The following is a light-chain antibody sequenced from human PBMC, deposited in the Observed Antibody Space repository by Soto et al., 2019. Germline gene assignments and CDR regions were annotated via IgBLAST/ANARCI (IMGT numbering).Light chain of an antibody. J-gene: IGKJ4*01. V-gene: IGKV1-6*01. Sequence: AIQMTQSPSSLSASVGDRVTITCRASQGIRNDLGWYQQKPGKAPNLLIYAASNLQSGVPSRFSGSGSVTDFPLTISSLQPEDFATYYCLQDYNYPLTFGGGTKVEIK. CDR2: AAS. CDR1: QGIRND. CDR3: LQDYNYPLT.